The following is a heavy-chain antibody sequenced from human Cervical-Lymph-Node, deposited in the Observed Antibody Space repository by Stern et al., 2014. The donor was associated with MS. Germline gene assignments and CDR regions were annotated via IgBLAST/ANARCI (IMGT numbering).Heavy chain of an antibody. Sequence: QVQLMQSGAEVKKPGSSVRVSCKAYGGTFSDYAISWVRQAPRQGLEWMGGIIPVFGTANYAQKFQGRVTITADESTSTAYMELSSLRFEDTAVYYCARDSDLGNGGYGMDVWGQGTTITVSS. J-gene: IGHJ6*02. CDR2: IIPVFGTA. D-gene: IGHD5-12*01. CDR3: ARDSDLGNGGYGMDV. CDR1: GGTFSDYA. V-gene: IGHV1-69*01.